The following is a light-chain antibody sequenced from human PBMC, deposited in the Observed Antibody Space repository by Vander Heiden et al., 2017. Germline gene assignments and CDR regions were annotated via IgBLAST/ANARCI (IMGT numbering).Light chain of an antibody. CDR3: QQYENVAPYS. J-gene: IGKJ2*01. CDR2: VAS. CDR1: QDIRHF. V-gene: IGKV1-33*01. Sequence: DIQMTQSPSSLSASVGDRVIITCQASQDIRHFLIWNHQRPGKAPNPLIHVASTLGEGVASRFSRSRFGADDTLTISSLLPEDVATYYCQQYENVAPYSFGEGTKLEIK.